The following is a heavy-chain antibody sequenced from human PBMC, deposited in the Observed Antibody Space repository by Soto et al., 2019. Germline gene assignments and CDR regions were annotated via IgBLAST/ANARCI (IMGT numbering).Heavy chain of an antibody. CDR2: IHYSWLT. V-gene: IGHV4-59*11. D-gene: IGHD4-4*01. CDR3: ARGLHPLHFDY. CDR1: AVSLRIHS. J-gene: IGHJ4*02. Sequence: FATVSVTCTVSAVSLRIHSVNLIRKRPGKWLELIGYIHYSWLTNYGPSLKSRVNISLYTSEKIFSLKLTSVATADTAVYYCARGLHPLHFDYLGQGLMVTVSS.